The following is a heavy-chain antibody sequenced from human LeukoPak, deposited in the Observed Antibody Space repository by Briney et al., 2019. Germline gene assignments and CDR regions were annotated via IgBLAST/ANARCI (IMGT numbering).Heavy chain of an antibody. J-gene: IGHJ5*02. CDR2: INDDGSDT. CDR1: GFTFKLYW. D-gene: IGHD2-15*01. V-gene: IGHV3-74*01. CDR3: VRGGPFTWS. Sequence: GGSLRLSCAASGFTFKLYWMHWVRQVPGKRPVWVSRINDDGSDTIYADSVRGRFTISRDDAKNTVYLQMNNLRAEDTAVYYCVRGGPFTWSWGQGTLVTVSS.